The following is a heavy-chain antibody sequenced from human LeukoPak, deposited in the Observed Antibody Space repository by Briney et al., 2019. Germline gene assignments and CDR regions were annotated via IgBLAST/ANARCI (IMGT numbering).Heavy chain of an antibody. CDR1: GGSLSSYY. Sequence: SETLSLTCTVSGGSLSSYYWSWIRQPAGKGLEWIGRIYTSGSTNYNPSLKSRVTISVDTSKNQFSLKLSSVTAADTAVYYCAREGCSSTSCYTRDYYYYMDVWGKGTTVTVSS. J-gene: IGHJ6*03. CDR2: IYTSGST. V-gene: IGHV4-4*07. CDR3: AREGCSSTSCYTRDYYYYMDV. D-gene: IGHD2-2*02.